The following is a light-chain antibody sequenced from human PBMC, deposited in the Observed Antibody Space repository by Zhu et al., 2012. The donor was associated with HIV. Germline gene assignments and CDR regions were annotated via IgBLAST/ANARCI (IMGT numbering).Light chain of an antibody. CDR2: GAS. J-gene: IGKJ2*01. V-gene: IGKV1-39*01. CDR1: QSITSY. Sequence: DIQMTQSPSSLSASVGDRVTITCRASQSITSYLNWYQQKPGKAPKLLIYGASSSQSGVPSRFRGSGSGTDFTLTISSLQPEDFATYYCQQSYSTPYTFGQGTKLEIK. CDR3: QQSYSTPYT.